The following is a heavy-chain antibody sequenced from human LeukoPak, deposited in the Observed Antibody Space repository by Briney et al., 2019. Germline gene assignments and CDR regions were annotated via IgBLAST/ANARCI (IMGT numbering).Heavy chain of an antibody. CDR3: ARSARTPLNYYYYYMDV. V-gene: IGHV4-34*01. J-gene: IGHJ6*03. D-gene: IGHD6-6*01. CDR2: INHSGST. CDR1: GGSFSGYY. Sequence: SETLSLTCAVYGGSFSGYYWSWIRQPPGKGLEWIGEINHSGSTNYNPSLKSRVTISVDTSKNQFSLKLSPVTAADTAVYYCARSARTPLNYYYYYMDVWGKGTTVTVSS.